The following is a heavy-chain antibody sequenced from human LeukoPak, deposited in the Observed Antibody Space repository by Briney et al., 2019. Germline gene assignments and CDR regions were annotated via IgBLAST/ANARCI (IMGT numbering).Heavy chain of an antibody. CDR2: IIPIFGSA. CDR1: GGTFSTYA. V-gene: IGHV1-69*06. D-gene: IGHD5-24*01. CDR3: AREGRDAYNFDS. J-gene: IGHJ5*01. Sequence: SVKVSCKASGGTFSTYAISWVRQAPGQGLEWMGRIIPIFGSANYAQKFQGRVTITADKSTSPAYMELSSLSSEDTAMYYCAREGRDAYNFDSWGQGTLVTVSS.